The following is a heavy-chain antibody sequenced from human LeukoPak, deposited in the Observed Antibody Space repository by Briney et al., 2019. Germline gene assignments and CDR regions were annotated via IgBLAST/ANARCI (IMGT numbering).Heavy chain of an antibody. V-gene: IGHV4-59*01. Sequence: SETLSLTCTVSGASISRYYWSWIRQPPGEGLEWIGYIFYRGSTNYNPSLKSRVTISVDTSKNQFSLKLSSVTAADTAVYYCASGPYPAAGTDHQFDYWGQGILVTVFS. CDR2: IFYRGST. CDR1: GASISRYY. J-gene: IGHJ4*02. CDR3: ASGPYPAAGTDHQFDY. D-gene: IGHD6-13*01.